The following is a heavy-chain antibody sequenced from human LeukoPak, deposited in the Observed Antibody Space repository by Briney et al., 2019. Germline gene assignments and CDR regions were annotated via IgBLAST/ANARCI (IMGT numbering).Heavy chain of an antibody. CDR2: INHSGST. CDR1: GGSFSGYY. CDR3: ARARGIVVVPAAMRYYYYYMDV. J-gene: IGHJ6*03. V-gene: IGHV4-34*01. Sequence: PSETLSLTCAVYGGSFSGYYWSWIRQPPGKGLEWIGEINHSGSTNHNPSLKSRVTISVDTSKNQFSLKLSSVTAADTAVYYCARARGIVVVPAAMRYYYYYMDVWGKGTTVTVSS. D-gene: IGHD2-2*01.